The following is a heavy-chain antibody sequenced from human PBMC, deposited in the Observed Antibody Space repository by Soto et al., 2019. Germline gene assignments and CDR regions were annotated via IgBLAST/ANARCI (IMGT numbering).Heavy chain of an antibody. CDR1: GFTFTSSA. V-gene: IGHV1-58*01. J-gene: IGHJ6*02. D-gene: IGHD2-2*02. CDR3: EAGRRVVVPAAISMYYGMDV. CDR2: IVVGSGNT. Sequence: ASVKVSCKASGFTFTSSAVQWVRQARGRRLEWIGWIVVGSGNTNYAQKFQERVTITRDMSTSTAYMELSSLRSEDTAVYYCEAGRRVVVPAAISMYYGMDVWGQGTTVTVSS.